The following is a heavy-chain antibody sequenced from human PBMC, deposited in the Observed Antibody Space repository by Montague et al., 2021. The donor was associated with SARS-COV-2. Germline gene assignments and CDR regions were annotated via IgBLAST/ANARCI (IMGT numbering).Heavy chain of an antibody. V-gene: IGHV4-34*01. CDR3: ARAQVTIFGVLIMLPAAGAGDV. D-gene: IGHD3-3*01. Sequence: SETLSLTCAVYGGSFTGYYWTWIRQPPGKGLEWIGEINHSGSSNYNPSLESRVTMSVDTSKNQFSLRLNSVSAADTAVYYCARAQVTIFGVLIMLPAAGAGDVRGQGTTVTVSS. CDR2: INHSGSS. CDR1: GGSFTGYY. J-gene: IGHJ3*01.